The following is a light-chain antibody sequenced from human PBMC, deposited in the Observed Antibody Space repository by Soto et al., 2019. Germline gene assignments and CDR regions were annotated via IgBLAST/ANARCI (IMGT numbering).Light chain of an antibody. CDR1: QSVSSN. J-gene: IGKJ1*01. V-gene: IGKV3-15*01. CDR3: QEYNNWPPWT. CDR2: GAS. Sequence: EIVMTQSPATLSVSPGERATLSCRASQSVSSNLAWYQQKPGQAPRLLIYGASTRPPGIPARFSGSGPGTEFTLTISSLQSEDFAVYYCQEYNNWPPWTFGQGTKVEIK.